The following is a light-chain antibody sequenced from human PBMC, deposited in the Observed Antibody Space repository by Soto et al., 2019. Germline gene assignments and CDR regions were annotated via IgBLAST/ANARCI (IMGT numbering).Light chain of an antibody. CDR2: EVS. CDR1: SSDVGGFNY. CDR3: SAFTSSITYV. J-gene: IGLJ1*01. Sequence: SVLTQPASVSGSPGQSITISRTETSSDVGGFNYVSWYQQQPGRAPKLILYEVSNRPSGVAHRFTGSKSGNTASLTISGLEAEDEADYYCSAFTSSITYVFGTGTK. V-gene: IGLV2-14*01.